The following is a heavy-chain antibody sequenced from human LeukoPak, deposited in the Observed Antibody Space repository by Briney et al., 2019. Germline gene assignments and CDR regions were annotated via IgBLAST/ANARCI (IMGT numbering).Heavy chain of an antibody. D-gene: IGHD1-26*01. V-gene: IGHV3-23*01. CDR3: AKDDGGSYYIYYYYMDV. J-gene: IGHJ6*03. Sequence: GGSLRLSCAASGFTFSNYGMSWVRQAPGKGLEWVSAISGSGGRTYHADSVKGRFTISRDNSRNTLYLQMNSLRAEDTAVYYCAKDDGGSYYIYYYYMDVWGKGTTVTISS. CDR2: ISGSGGRT. CDR1: GFTFSNYG.